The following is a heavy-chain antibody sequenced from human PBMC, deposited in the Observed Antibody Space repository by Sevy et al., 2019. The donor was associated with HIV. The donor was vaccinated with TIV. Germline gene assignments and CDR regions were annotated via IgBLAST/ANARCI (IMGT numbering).Heavy chain of an antibody. CDR2: IWFDESNT. CDR3: ARDLEFYDYGDYGPAFMPDY. V-gene: IGHV3-33*01. Sequence: GGSLRLSCAASGFTLSTYGMHWVRQAPGKGLEWVAVIWFDESNTYYAYSVKGRFTISRDIAKNTLHLQMNSLRAEDTAVYYCARDLEFYDYGDYGPAFMPDYWGQGTLVTVSS. CDR1: GFTLSTYG. D-gene: IGHD4-17*01. J-gene: IGHJ4*02.